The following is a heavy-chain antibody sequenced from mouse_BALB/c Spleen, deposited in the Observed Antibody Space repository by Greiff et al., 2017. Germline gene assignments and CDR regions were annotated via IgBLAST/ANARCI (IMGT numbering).Heavy chain of an antibody. CDR1: GFTFSSFG. V-gene: IGHV5-17*02. CDR3: ARGGGTGDY. J-gene: IGHJ2*01. CDR2: ISSGSSTI. D-gene: IGHD4-1*01. Sequence: EVKLQESGGGLVQPGGSRKLSCAASGFTFSSFGMHWVRQAPEKGLEWVAYISSGSSTIYYADTVKGRFTISRDNPKNTLFLQMTSLRSEDTAMYYCARGGGTGDYWGQGTTLTVSS.